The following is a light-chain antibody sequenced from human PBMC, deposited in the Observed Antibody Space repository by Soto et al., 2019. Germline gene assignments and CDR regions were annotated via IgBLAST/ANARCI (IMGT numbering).Light chain of an antibody. J-gene: IGKJ5*01. Sequence: EVMLTQSPATLSLSPGERATLSCRASQSVSSYLAWYQQKPGQAPRLLIYAASTRAAAVPDRFTGSGSGTDFTLTISSLEPEDFAVYYCQQRSNWPGFGQGTRLAIK. V-gene: IGKV3-11*01. CDR2: AAS. CDR1: QSVSSY. CDR3: QQRSNWPG.